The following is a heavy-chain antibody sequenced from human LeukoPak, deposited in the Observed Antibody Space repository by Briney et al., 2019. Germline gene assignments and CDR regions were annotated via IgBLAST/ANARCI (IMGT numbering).Heavy chain of an antibody. J-gene: IGHJ4*01. Sequence: PGGSLSLSCAASGFTFSSYSMNWVRQAPGKGPEWVAHIKPDGSEKYYVDSVKGRFIISRDDARNSLSLQMNSLRAEDTAVYYCAGSFGDVKNFWGQGTLVTVSS. D-gene: IGHD3-10*01. CDR3: AGSFGDVKNF. CDR1: GFTFSSYS. V-gene: IGHV3-7*01. CDR2: IKPDGSEK.